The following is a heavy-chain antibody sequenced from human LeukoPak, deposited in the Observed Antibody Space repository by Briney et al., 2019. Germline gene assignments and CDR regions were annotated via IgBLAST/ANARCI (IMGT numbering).Heavy chain of an antibody. V-gene: IGHV3-15*01. D-gene: IGHD5-18*01. CDR3: AHRDTTMVRVDY. CDR2: IKSKTDGGTT. Sequence: GGSLRLSCAASGFTFRNASMSWVRQAPGKGLEWVGRIKSKTDGGTTDYAAPVKGRFTISRDDSKNTLYLQMNSLTTEDTAVYFCAHRDTTMVRVDYWGQGTLVAVSS. J-gene: IGHJ4*02. CDR1: GFTFRNAS.